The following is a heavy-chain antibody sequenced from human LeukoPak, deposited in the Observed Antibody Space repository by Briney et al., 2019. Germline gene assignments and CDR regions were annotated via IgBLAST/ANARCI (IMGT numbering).Heavy chain of an antibody. CDR1: GGSISSYY. CDR3: ARRDYDILTGYYNGFDP. CDR2: IYYSGST. J-gene: IGHJ5*02. V-gene: IGHV4-59*01. Sequence: SETQSLTCTVSGGSISSYYWSWIRQSPGKGLEWIGYIYYSGSTKYNPSLKSRVTISVDTSKNQFSLKLSSVTAADTAVYYCARRDYDILTGYYNGFDPWGQGTLVTVSS. D-gene: IGHD3-9*01.